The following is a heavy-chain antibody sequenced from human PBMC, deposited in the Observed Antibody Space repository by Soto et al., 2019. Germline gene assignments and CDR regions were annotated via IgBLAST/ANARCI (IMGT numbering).Heavy chain of an antibody. CDR2: INPSGGST. J-gene: IGHJ4*02. CDR3: AREWEQTRLAILTGYWAY. Sequence: ASVKASCKASGYTFTSYYMHWVRQAPGQGLEWMGIINPSGGSTSYAQKFQGRVTMTRDTSTSTVYMELSSLRSEDTAVYYCAREWEQTRLAILTGYWAYWVQGTLVTASS. V-gene: IGHV1-46*01. D-gene: IGHD3-9*01. CDR1: GYTFTSYY.